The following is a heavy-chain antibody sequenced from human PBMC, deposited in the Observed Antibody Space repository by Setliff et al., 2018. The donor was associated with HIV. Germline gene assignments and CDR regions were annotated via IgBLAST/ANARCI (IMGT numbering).Heavy chain of an antibody. CDR2: INTNTGNP. D-gene: IGHD3-3*01. CDR3: ARGGTHYDFWSGYRLGYFDL. CDR1: GYSFADYA. J-gene: IGHJ2*01. V-gene: IGHV7-4-1*02. Sequence: GASVKVSCKASGYSFADYAMNWVRQASRQGLEWMGYINTNTGNPTYAQGFTGRFVFSFDTSVTTAYLQITGLRTEDTAVYFCARGGTHYDFWSGYRLGYFDLWGRGTLVTVSS.